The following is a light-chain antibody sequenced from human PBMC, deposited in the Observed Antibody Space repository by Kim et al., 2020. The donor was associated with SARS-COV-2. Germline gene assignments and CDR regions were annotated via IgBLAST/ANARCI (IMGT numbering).Light chain of an antibody. V-gene: IGLV3-19*01. CDR1: SLRSYY. CDR3: SSRDSSGNHWV. CDR2: GKN. Sequence: ALGQTVRITCQGDSLRSYYASGYKQKPGQAPVLVIYGKNNRPSGSPDRFSGSSSGNTASLTITGAQAEDEADYYCSSRDSSGNHWVFGGGTKLTVL. J-gene: IGLJ3*02.